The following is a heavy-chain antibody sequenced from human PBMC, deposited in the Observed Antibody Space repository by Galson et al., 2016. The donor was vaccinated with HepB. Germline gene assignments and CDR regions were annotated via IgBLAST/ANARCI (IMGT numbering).Heavy chain of an antibody. CDR2: INSDGTIS. CDR3: VRDHSVVPATAYNWFDP. J-gene: IGHJ5*02. Sequence: SLRLSCAASGFAFSSHWMHWVRQAPGKGLMWVARINSDGTISKSEDSVKGRFTITRDNAKNNLYLEMNRMRAEDTAVYNCVRDHSVVPATAYNWFDPWGQGTLVTVSS. D-gene: IGHD2-21*02. V-gene: IGHV3-74*01. CDR1: GFAFSSHW.